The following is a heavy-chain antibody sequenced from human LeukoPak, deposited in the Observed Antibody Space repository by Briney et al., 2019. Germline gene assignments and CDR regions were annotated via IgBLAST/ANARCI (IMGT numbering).Heavy chain of an antibody. CDR1: GFTFSSYS. D-gene: IGHD6-13*01. CDR2: ISSSSSYI. J-gene: IGHJ4*02. V-gene: IGHV3-21*01. CDR3: ARGPSSSWYRGYYFDY. Sequence: GGSLRLSCAASGFTFSSYSMNWVRQAPGKGLEWVSSISSSSSYIYYADSVKGRFTISRDNSKNSLYLQMNSLRAEDTAVYYCARGPSSSWYRGYYFDYWGQGTPVTVSS.